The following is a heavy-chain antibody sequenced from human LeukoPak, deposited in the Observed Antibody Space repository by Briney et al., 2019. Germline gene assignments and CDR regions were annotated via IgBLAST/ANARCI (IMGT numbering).Heavy chain of an antibody. CDR2: IYHSGST. CDR3: ARDYAYSSSWNNYYYYYYMDV. Sequence: SETLSLTCTVSGYSISSGYYWGWIRHPPGKGLEWIGSIYHSGSTYYNPSLESRVTISVDTSKNQFSLKLSSVTAADTAVYYCARDYAYSSSWNNYYYYYYMDVWGKGTTVTVSS. CDR1: GYSISSGYY. J-gene: IGHJ6*03. D-gene: IGHD6-13*01. V-gene: IGHV4-38-2*02.